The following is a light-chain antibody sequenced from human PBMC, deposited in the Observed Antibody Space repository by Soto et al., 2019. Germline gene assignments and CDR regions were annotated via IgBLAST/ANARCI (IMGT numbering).Light chain of an antibody. Sequence: EILLTQLPLSLSVTPGEPASISCRSSQSLLHTNAYHYLDWYLQKPGQSPQLLIYLASYRASGVPERFSGSGSGTEFTLRISRVEAEDVGVYYCMQPLDLPVTFGQGTRLEIK. V-gene: IGKV2-28*01. J-gene: IGKJ5*01. CDR1: QSLLHTNAYHY. CDR3: MQPLDLPVT. CDR2: LAS.